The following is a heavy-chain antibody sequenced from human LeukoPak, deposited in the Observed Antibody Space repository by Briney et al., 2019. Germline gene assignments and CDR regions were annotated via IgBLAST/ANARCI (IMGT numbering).Heavy chain of an antibody. J-gene: IGHJ4*02. CDR1: GGTFSSYA. V-gene: IGHV1-69*06. D-gene: IGHD3-22*01. CDR2: IIPIFGTA. CDR3: ARDSFYYDSSGYSHFDY. Sequence: SVKVSCKASGGTFSSYAISWVRQAPGQGLEWMGRIIPIFGTANYAQKFQGRVTITADKSTSAAYMELSSLRSEDTAVYYCARDSFYYDSSGYSHFDYWGQGTLVTVSS.